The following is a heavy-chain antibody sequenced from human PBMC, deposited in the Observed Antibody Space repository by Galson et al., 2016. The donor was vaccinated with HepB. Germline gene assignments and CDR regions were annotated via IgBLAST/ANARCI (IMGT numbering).Heavy chain of an antibody. CDR1: RFTFSSSG. CDR2: ILYDGSNT. Sequence: SLRLSCAASRFTFSSSGMHWVRQAPGKGLAWVAVILYDGSNTYYADSVKGRFTISRENSKNTLYRQMNSLRAEDTAVYYCAKDSYRLVIRSLVDVWGQGTTVTVSS. J-gene: IGHJ6*02. CDR3: AKDSYRLVIRSLVDV. V-gene: IGHV3-30*18. D-gene: IGHD3-9*01.